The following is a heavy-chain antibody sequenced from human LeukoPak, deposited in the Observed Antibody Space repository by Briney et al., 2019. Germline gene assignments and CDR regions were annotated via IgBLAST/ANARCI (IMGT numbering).Heavy chain of an antibody. D-gene: IGHD3-16*01. CDR1: GFTFSTYT. CDR2: ISSSSVSI. Sequence: PSGGSLRLSCAASGFTFSTYTMNWVRQAPGKGLEWVSSISSSSVSIYYADSVKGRFTISRDNAKNSLYLQMNSLRAEDTAVYYCASTQGGYFDYWGQGTLVTVSS. V-gene: IGHV3-48*04. CDR3: ASTQGGYFDY. J-gene: IGHJ4*02.